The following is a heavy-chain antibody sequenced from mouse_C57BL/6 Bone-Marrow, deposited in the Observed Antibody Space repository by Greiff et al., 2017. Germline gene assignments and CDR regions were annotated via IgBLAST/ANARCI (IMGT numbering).Heavy chain of an antibody. CDR1: GFTFSDAW. CDR3: TRHRYYYGSSYGYAMDH. J-gene: IGHJ4*01. V-gene: IGHV6-6*01. CDR2: IRNKANNHAT. Sequence: EVKLLESGGGLVQPGGSMKLSCAASGFTFSDAWMDWVRQSPEKGLEWVAEIRNKANNHATYYAESVKGRFTISRDDSKSSVYLQMNSLRAEDTGIYYCTRHRYYYGSSYGYAMDHWGQGTSVTVSS. D-gene: IGHD1-1*01.